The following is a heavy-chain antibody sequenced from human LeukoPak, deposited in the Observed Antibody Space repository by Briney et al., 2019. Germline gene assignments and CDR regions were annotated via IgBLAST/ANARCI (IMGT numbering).Heavy chain of an antibody. CDR2: ISWNSGSI. V-gene: IGHV3-9*01. Sequence: PGRSLRLSCAASGFTFDDYAMHWVRHAPGKGLEWVSGISWNSGSIGYADSVKGRFTISRDNAKNSLYLQMNSLRAEDTALYYCAKGMADYGDKPGVFGYWGQGTLVTVSS. D-gene: IGHD4-17*01. CDR1: GFTFDDYA. J-gene: IGHJ4*02. CDR3: AKGMADYGDKPGVFGY.